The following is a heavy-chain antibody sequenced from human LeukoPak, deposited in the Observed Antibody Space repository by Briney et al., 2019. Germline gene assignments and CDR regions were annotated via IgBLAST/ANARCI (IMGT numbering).Heavy chain of an antibody. Sequence: KTSETLSLTCTVSGGSISSYYWSWIRQPAGKGLEWIGRIYTSGSTNYNPSLKSRVTMSVDTSKSQFSLKLSSVTAADTAVYYCARVLYYDSSGYEYYFDYWGQGTLVTVSS. CDR1: GGSISSYY. CDR2: IYTSGST. J-gene: IGHJ4*02. CDR3: ARVLYYDSSGYEYYFDY. D-gene: IGHD3-22*01. V-gene: IGHV4-4*07.